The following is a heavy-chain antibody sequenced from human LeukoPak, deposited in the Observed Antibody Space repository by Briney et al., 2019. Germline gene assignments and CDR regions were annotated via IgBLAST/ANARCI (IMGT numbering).Heavy chain of an antibody. CDR1: GFTFSSYA. CDR2: ISYDGSNK. CDR3: ARTQWELIFLLGY. D-gene: IGHD1-26*01. V-gene: IGHV3-30*04. Sequence: PGGSLRLSCAASGFTFSSYAMHWVRQAPGKGLEWVAVISYDGSNKYYADSVKGRFTISRDNSKNTLYLQMNSLRAEDTAVYYCARTQWELIFLLGYWGQGTLVTVSS. J-gene: IGHJ4*02.